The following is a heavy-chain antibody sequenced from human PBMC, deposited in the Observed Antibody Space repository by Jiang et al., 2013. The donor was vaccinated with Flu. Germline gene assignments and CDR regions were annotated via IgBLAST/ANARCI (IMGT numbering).Heavy chain of an antibody. CDR2: INAGNGNT. V-gene: IGHV1-3*01. CDR3: ASQRGGYYYGSGEAEFDY. Sequence: GAEVKKPGASVKVSCKASGYTFTSYAMHWVRQAPGQRLEWMGWINAGNGNTKYSQKFQGRVTITRDTSASTAYMELSSLRSEDTAVYYCASQRGGYYYGSGEAEFDYWGQGTLVTVSS. D-gene: IGHD3-10*01. CDR1: GYTFTSYA. J-gene: IGHJ4*02.